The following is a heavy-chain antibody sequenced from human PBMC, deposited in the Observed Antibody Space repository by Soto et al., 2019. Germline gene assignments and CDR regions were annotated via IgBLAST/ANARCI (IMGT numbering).Heavy chain of an antibody. J-gene: IGHJ4*02. CDR1: GFTVSNNY. CDR3: ATSRSVCNIYFHY. CDR2: VYSGGAT. V-gene: IGHV3-53*01. D-gene: IGHD1-26*01. Sequence: PGGSLRLSCAASGFTVSNNYISWVRQAPGKGLEWVSVVYSGGATYYADSVKGRFTISRDDCRNTLYLQMNGLRAEETGVYYCATSRSVCNIYFHYWGQVPQVTVSS.